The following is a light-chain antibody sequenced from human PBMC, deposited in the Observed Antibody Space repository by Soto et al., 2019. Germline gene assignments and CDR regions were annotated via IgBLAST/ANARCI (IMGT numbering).Light chain of an antibody. CDR2: GAS. CDR3: QQYGSSGT. J-gene: IGKJ1*01. Sequence: EIVLTQSPGTLSLSPGERATLSCRASQRVSNNYLAWYQQKPGQAPRLLIYGASNRATGIPDRFSGSGSGTDFTLTNSRLEPEDFAVYYCQQYGSSGTFGQGTKVDIK. CDR1: QRVSNNY. V-gene: IGKV3-20*01.